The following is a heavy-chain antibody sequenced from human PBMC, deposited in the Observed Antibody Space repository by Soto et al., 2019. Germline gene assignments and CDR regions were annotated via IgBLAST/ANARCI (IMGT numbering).Heavy chain of an antibody. J-gene: IGHJ4*02. D-gene: IGHD6-13*01. Sequence: SETLSLTCAVYGGSFSGYYWSWIRQPPGKGLEWTGEINHSGSTNYNPSLKSRVTISVDTSKNQFSLKLSSVTAADTAVYYCAQSRIAAAGTPFFDFWGQGTLVTVSS. CDR1: GGSFSGYY. V-gene: IGHV4-34*01. CDR3: AQSRIAAAGTPFFDF. CDR2: INHSGST.